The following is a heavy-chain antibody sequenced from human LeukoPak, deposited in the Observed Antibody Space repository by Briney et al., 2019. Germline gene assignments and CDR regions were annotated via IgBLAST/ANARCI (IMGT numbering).Heavy chain of an antibody. D-gene: IGHD2-15*01. CDR1: GFTFSSYS. Sequence: GGSLRLSCAASGFTFSSYSIHWVRQAPGKGLEWVAVISYDGSNKYYADSVKGRFTISRDSPKNTLFLQMNRLRPEDAAVYYCAKAPVTTCRGAFCYPFDYWGLGTLVTVSS. J-gene: IGHJ4*02. CDR2: ISYDGSNK. V-gene: IGHV3-30*18. CDR3: AKAPVTTCRGAFCYPFDY.